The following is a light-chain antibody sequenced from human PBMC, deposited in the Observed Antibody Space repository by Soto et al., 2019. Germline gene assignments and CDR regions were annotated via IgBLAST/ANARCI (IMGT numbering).Light chain of an antibody. V-gene: IGLV2-23*02. CDR2: EVT. CDR3: VSYAGSRTYV. CDR1: RSDIGNYNL. J-gene: IGLJ1*01. Sequence: QSVLTQPASVSGSPEQSVTISCSRSDIGNYNLVSWSQHLPGRAPKLFIFEVTMRPSGISDRFSGSKSPSTASLTISGLQAEDERDYYGVSYAGSRTYVFGSGTKVTVL.